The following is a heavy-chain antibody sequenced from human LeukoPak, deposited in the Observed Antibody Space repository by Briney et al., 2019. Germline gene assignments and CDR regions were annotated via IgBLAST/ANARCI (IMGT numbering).Heavy chain of an antibody. J-gene: IGHJ5*02. Sequence: GGSLRLSCAASGFTFSDYYMSWIRQAPGKGLEWVSYISSSSSTIYYADSVKGRFTISRDNAKNSLYLQMNSLRAEDTAVYYCARDRTSGSYGVLWGFDPWGQGTLVTVSS. CDR2: ISSSSSTI. CDR3: ARDRTSGSYGVLWGFDP. CDR1: GFTFSDYY. D-gene: IGHD1-26*01. V-gene: IGHV3-11*04.